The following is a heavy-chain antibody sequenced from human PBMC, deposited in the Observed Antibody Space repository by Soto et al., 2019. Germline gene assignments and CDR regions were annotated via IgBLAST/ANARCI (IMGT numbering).Heavy chain of an antibody. CDR1: AVHCKMYW. V-gene: IGHV3-74*01. CDR3: TRGPRPSSVGTGAC. D-gene: IGHD3-10*01. Sequence: AAAAVHCKMYWMRWLLQTPGEGLEWVSRISDEDIRTDYADSVKGRFTISRDNAKNTLYLQMNALRVEDTALYYCTRGPRPSSVGTGACWGQGPLVTVSA. J-gene: IGHJ4*02. CDR2: ISDEDIRT.